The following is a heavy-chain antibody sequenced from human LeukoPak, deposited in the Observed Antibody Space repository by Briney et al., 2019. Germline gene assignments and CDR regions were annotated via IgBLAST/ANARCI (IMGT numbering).Heavy chain of an antibody. D-gene: IGHD2-8*01. CDR2: ISYDGSNK. Sequence: GGSLRLSCAASGFTFSSYGMHWVRQAPGKGLEWVAVISYDGSNKYYADSVKGRFTISRDNAKNTLYLQMNNLRAEDTAVYYCAREDCTIGAVCSSLLDHWGRGTLVTVSS. J-gene: IGHJ4*02. V-gene: IGHV3-30*03. CDR1: GFTFSSYG. CDR3: AREDCTIGAVCSSLLDH.